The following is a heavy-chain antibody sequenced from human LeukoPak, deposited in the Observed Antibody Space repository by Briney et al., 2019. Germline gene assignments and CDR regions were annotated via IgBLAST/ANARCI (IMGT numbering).Heavy chain of an antibody. V-gene: IGHV3-9*01. CDR3: AKDSSGWPEDDAFDI. CDR1: GFTFRNYG. CDR2: ISWNSGSI. J-gene: IGHJ3*02. D-gene: IGHD6-19*01. Sequence: GRSLRLSCQASGFTFRNYGMHWVRQAPGKGLEWVSGISWNSGSIGYADSVKGRFTISRDNAKNSLYLQMNSLRAEDTALYYRAKDSSGWPEDDAFDIWGQGTMVTVSS.